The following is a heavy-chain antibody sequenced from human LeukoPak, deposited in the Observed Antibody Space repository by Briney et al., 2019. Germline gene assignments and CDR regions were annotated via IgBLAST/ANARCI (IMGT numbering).Heavy chain of an antibody. V-gene: IGHV3-23*01. D-gene: IGHD2-15*01. CDR2: ISGDGGT. CDR3: ARYCGAASCYSGFDY. Sequence: GGSLRLSCAASGFTFGSYVMSWVRQPPGKGPEWVSAISGDGGTYYAASVKGRFTISRDNSKNTLYLQMNSLGGEDTALYYCARYCGAASCYSGFDYWGQGTLVTVAS. CDR1: GFTFGSYV. J-gene: IGHJ4*02.